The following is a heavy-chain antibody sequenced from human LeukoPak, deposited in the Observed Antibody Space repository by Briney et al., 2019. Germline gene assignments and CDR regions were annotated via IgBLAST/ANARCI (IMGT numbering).Heavy chain of an antibody. CDR2: INHSGST. V-gene: IGHV4-34*01. J-gene: IGHJ3*02. CDR3: ARFNGVATIRSLICDAFDI. D-gene: IGHD5-24*01. CDR1: GGSFSGYY. Sequence: SETLSLTCAVYGGSFSGYYWSWIRQPPGKGLEWIGEINHSGSTNYNPSLKSRVTISVDTSKNQFSLKLSSVTAADTAVYYCARFNGVATIRSLICDAFDIWGQGTMVTVSS.